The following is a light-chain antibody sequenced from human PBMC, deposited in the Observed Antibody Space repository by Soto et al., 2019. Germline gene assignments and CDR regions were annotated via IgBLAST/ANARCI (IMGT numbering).Light chain of an antibody. Sequence: QSALTQPASVSGSPGQSITISCTGTSSDVGDYNFVSWYQQHPGKAPKLMIYEVSHRPSGVSNRFSGSKSGNTASLTISGLQADDEADYYCTSYTSSNTLYVFGTGTKLTVL. CDR2: EVS. CDR3: TSYTSSNTLYV. V-gene: IGLV2-14*01. J-gene: IGLJ1*01. CDR1: SSDVGDYNF.